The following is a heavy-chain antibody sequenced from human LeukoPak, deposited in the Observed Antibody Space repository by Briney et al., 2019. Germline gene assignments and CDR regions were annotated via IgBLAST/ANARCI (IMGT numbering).Heavy chain of an antibody. CDR2: IIPIFGTA. CDR3: ARKGYCTNGVCYPSNWFDP. V-gene: IGHV1-69*05. D-gene: IGHD2-8*01. J-gene: IGHJ5*02. Sequence: SVKVSCKASGGTFSSYAISWVRQAPGQGLEWMGRIIPIFGTANYAQKFQGRVTITTDESTSTAYMELSSLGSEDTAVYYCARKGYCTNGVCYPSNWFDPWGQGTLVTVSS. CDR1: GGTFSSYA.